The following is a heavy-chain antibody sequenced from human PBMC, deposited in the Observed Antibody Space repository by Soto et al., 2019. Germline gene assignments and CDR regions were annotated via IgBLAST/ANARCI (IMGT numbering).Heavy chain of an antibody. V-gene: IGHV1-18*01. D-gene: IGHD3-16*02. Sequence: QVQLVQSGAEVKKPGASVKVSCKASGYTFTSYGISWVRQAPGQGLEWMGWISAYNGNTNYAQKLQGRVTMTTDTSTSSAYMELRSLRSDDTAVYYCAREGGYDYIWGSYRKFFDYWGQGTLVTVSS. J-gene: IGHJ4*02. CDR1: GYTFTSYG. CDR2: ISAYNGNT. CDR3: AREGGYDYIWGSYRKFFDY.